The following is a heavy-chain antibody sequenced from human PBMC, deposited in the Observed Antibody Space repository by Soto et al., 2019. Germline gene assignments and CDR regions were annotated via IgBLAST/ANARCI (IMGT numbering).Heavy chain of an antibody. CDR2: INSDGSGT. J-gene: IGHJ4*02. CDR3: VRDGIGEFPIDY. V-gene: IGHV3-74*01. Sequence: EVQLVESGGGLVQPGGSLRLSCAASGFTFSTYWMHWVRQAPGKGLVWVSRINSDGSGTTYAESVKGRFTISRDNAKNTLYLQMNTLRAEDTAVYYCVRDGIGEFPIDYWGQGTLVTVSS. D-gene: IGHD3-10*01. CDR1: GFTFSTYW.